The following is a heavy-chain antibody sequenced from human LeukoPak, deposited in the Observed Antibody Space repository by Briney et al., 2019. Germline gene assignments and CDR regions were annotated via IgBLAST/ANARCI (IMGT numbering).Heavy chain of an antibody. J-gene: IGHJ4*02. CDR2: ISSSGSHI. CDR1: GFTFSDYY. V-gene: IGHV3-11*04. D-gene: IGHD4-17*01. Sequence: GGSLRLSCSASGFTFSDYYMSWIRQAPGKGLDWVSYISSSGSHIYYADSVKARFTISRDNAKQSLYLQMNSLRAEDTAVYYCASTMTTVTQFDYWRQGTMVTVSS. CDR3: ASTMTTVTQFDY.